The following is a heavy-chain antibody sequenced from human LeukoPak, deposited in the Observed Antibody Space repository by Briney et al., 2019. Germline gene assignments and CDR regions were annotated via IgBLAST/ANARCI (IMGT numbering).Heavy chain of an antibody. D-gene: IGHD6-19*01. J-gene: IGHJ5*02. Sequence: ASVKVSCKASGYTFTSYYMHWVRQAPGQGLEWTGIINPSGGSTSYAQKFQGRVTMTRDTSTSTVYMELSSLRSEDTAVYYCARTYSSGLFDPWGQGTLVTVSS. CDR2: INPSGGST. CDR1: GYTFTSYY. V-gene: IGHV1-46*01. CDR3: ARTYSSGLFDP.